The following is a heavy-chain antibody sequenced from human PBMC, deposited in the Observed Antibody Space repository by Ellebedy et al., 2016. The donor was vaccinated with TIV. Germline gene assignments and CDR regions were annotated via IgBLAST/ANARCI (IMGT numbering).Heavy chain of an antibody. V-gene: IGHV3-7*01. J-gene: IGHJ6*04. CDR1: GFTFSNYW. CDR2: IKQDESEK. CDR3: GRAMDV. Sequence: GESLKISXAASGFTFSNYWMNWVRQAPGWGLEWVANIKQDESEKYYVDSVKGRFTISRDNAKNSLYLQMNSLRVEDTAVYYCGRAMDVWGKGTTVTVSS.